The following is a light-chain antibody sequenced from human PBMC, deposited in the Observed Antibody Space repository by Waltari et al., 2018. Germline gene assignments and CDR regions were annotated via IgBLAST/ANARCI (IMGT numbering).Light chain of an antibody. CDR2: LGS. Sequence: DIVMTQSPLSLPVTPGEPASISCRSSQSVLHSNGYNYLDWYLQKPGQSPQILIYLGSNRASGGPDRFSGSGSGTDFTLKISRVEAEDAGVYYCMEALQSVTFGQGTRLEIK. J-gene: IGKJ5*01. CDR1: QSVLHSNGYNY. CDR3: MEALQSVT. V-gene: IGKV2-28*01.